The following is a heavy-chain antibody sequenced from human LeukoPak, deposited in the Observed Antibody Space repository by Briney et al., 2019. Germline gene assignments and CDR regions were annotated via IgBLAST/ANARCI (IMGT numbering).Heavy chain of an antibody. V-gene: IGHV3-74*01. J-gene: IGHJ3*02. D-gene: IGHD1-26*01. Sequence: GGSLRLSCAASRFTFSNYWMHWVRQGPGKGLVWGSRISGHGRITRNADSVKGRFFISRDNAKNTLYLQMNSLRAEDTAVYYCARGGSPPEALGDTFDIWGQGTMVTVSS. CDR2: ISGHGRIT. CDR1: RFTFSNYW. CDR3: ARGGSPPEALGDTFDI.